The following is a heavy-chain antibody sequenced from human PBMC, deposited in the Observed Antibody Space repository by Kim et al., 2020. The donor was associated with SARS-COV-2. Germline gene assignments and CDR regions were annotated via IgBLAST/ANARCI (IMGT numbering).Heavy chain of an antibody. CDR2: IYYSGST. CDR3: ARVFRSSWYSSDYYYYGMDV. CDR1: GGSISSYY. Sequence: SETLSLTCTVSGGSISSYYWSWIRQPPGKGLEWIGYIYYSGSTNYNPSLKSRVTISVDTSKNQFSLKLSSVTAADTAVYYCARVFRSSWYSSDYYYYGMDVWGQGTTVTVSS. D-gene: IGHD6-13*01. J-gene: IGHJ6*02. V-gene: IGHV4-59*13.